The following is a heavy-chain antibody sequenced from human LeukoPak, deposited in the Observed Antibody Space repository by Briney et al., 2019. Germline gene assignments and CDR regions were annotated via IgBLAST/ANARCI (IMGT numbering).Heavy chain of an antibody. V-gene: IGHV3-66*02. CDR1: GFTVSSNY. CDR3: ARERGESGYSYGYRYYLDY. Sequence: GGSLRLSCAASGFTVSSNYMSWVRQAPGKGLEWVSVIYSGGSTYYADSVKGRFTISRDNSKNTLYLQMNSLRAEDTAVYYCARERGESGYSYGYRYYLDYWGQGTLLPVSS. J-gene: IGHJ4*02. D-gene: IGHD5-18*01. CDR2: IYSGGST.